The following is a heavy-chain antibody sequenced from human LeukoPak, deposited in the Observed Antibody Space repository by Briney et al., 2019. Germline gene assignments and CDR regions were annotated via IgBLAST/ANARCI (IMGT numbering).Heavy chain of an antibody. Sequence: GGSLRLSCAASGFTFSSYDMHWVRQATGKGLEWVSAIGTAGDTHYPGSVKGRFTISRENAKNSLYLQMNSLRAGNTAVYYCARVGDTAEFDYWGQGTLVTVSS. D-gene: IGHD5-18*01. V-gene: IGHV3-13*01. CDR1: GFTFSSYD. J-gene: IGHJ4*02. CDR3: ARVGDTAEFDY. CDR2: IGTAGDT.